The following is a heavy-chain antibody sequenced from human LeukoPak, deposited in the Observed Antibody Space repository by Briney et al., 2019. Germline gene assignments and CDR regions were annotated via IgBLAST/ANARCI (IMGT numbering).Heavy chain of an antibody. CDR3: ARGMVYASYYYYYYMDV. V-gene: IGHV6-1*01. Sequence: SQTLSLTCAISADSVSSNSAAWNWIRQSPSRGLEWLGRTNYRSKWYNDYAVSVKSRITINPDTSKNQFSLQLNSVTPEDTAVYYCARGMVYASYYYYYYMDVWGKGTTVTVSS. D-gene: IGHD2-8*01. CDR1: ADSVSSNSAA. J-gene: IGHJ6*03. CDR2: TNYRSKWYN.